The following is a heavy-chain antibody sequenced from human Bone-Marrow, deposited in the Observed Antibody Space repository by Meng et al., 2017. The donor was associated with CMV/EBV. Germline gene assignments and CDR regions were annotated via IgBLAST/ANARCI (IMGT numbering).Heavy chain of an antibody. D-gene: IGHD3-16*01. V-gene: IGHV3-30-3*01. CDR2: ISYDGSNK. CDR1: GFTVSSNY. J-gene: IGHJ3*02. Sequence: GESLKISCAASGFTVSSNYMSWVRQAPGKGLEWVAVISYDGSNKYYADSVKGRFTISRDNSKNTLYLQMNSLRAEDTAVYYCARATGDDAFDIWGQGTMVTVSS. CDR3: ARATGDDAFDI.